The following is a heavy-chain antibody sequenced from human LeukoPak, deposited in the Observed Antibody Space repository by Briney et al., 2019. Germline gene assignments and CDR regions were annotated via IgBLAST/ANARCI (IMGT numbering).Heavy chain of an antibody. CDR1: GFTFSTYA. Sequence: PGGSLRLSCVASGFTFSTYAMGWVRQVPGKGLEWVSSVSESGGSTYYADSVKGRFTISRDNSKNTLYLQMNSLRAEDTAVYYCAKGLGGEWELVHSAFDIWGQGTMVTVSS. CDR3: AKGLGGEWELVHSAFDI. CDR2: VSESGGST. V-gene: IGHV3-23*01. D-gene: IGHD1-26*01. J-gene: IGHJ3*02.